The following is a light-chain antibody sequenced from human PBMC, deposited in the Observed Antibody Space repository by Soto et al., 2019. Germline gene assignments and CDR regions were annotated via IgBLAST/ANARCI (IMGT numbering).Light chain of an antibody. J-gene: IGKJ5*01. CDR3: QQYGSSPPIT. CDR2: DAS. V-gene: IGKV3-20*01. Sequence: EIVMTQSPATLSVSPGERATLSCRASQSISSNLAWYQQKPGQAPRLLIYDASSRATGIPDRFSGSGSGTDFTLTISRLEPEDSAVYYCQQYGSSPPITFGQGTRLEI. CDR1: QSISSN.